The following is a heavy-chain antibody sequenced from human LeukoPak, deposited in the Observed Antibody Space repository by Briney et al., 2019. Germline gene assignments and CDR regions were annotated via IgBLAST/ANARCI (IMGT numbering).Heavy chain of an antibody. Sequence: PSETLSLTCAVYGGPFRGFFWSWIRQAPGKGLDWIGDISHSGCSNYNPFLKSRITIAVDMSKSQFSLRLTSVNAADTAVYYCARGIFYGGRNQYIWFDLWGQGTLVTVSS. CDR3: ARGIFYGGRNQYIWFDL. D-gene: IGHD4-23*01. CDR2: ISHSGCS. V-gene: IGHV4-34*01. CDR1: GGPFRGFF. J-gene: IGHJ5*02.